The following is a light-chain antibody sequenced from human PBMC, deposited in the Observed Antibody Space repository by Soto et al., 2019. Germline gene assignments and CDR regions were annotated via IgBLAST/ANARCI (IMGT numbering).Light chain of an antibody. CDR2: GAT. CDR1: QSVSSN. Sequence: EIVMTQSPATLSVSPGERATLSCRASQSVSSNLAWYQQKPGQAPRLLISGATTRATGVPARFSGSGSGTEFTLTITSLQSEDFAVYYCQQYNNWPPVTFGQGTKLEIK. V-gene: IGKV3-15*01. J-gene: IGKJ2*01. CDR3: QQYNNWPPVT.